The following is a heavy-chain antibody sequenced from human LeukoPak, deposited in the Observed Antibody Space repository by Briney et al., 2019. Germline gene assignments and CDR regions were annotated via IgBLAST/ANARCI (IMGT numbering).Heavy chain of an antibody. CDR3: ARSRVRGVITDY. CDR2: INPNSGGT. Sequence: VGSVKVSCMASGYTFTGYYMHWVRQAPGQGLEWMGWINPNSGGTNYAQKFQGRVTMTRDTSISTAYMELSRLRSDDTAVYYCARSRVRGVITDYWGRGTLVTVSS. CDR1: GYTFTGYY. V-gene: IGHV1-2*02. J-gene: IGHJ4*02. D-gene: IGHD3-10*01.